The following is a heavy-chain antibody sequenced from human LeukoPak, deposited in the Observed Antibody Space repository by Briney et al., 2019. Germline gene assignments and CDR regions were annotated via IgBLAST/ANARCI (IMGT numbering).Heavy chain of an antibody. CDR3: ARERGGSGAFDI. CDR2: IIPIFGTA. D-gene: IGHD6-25*01. CDR1: GGTFSSYA. Sequence: SVKVSCKASGGTFSSYAISWVRQAPGQGLEWMGGIIPIFGTANYAQKFQGRVTITADKSTSTAYMELSSLRSEDTAVYYCARERGGSGAFDIWGQGTMVTVSS. J-gene: IGHJ3*02. V-gene: IGHV1-69*06.